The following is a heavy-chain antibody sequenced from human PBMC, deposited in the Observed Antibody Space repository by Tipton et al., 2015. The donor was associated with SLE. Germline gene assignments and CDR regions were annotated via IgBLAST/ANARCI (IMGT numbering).Heavy chain of an antibody. CDR2: INHSGRT. V-gene: IGHV4-61*09. D-gene: IGHD5-18*01. CDR1: GGSISSADYY. CDR3: AKDGVWGLWSPMDV. J-gene: IGHJ6*02. Sequence: LRLSCTVSGGSISSADYYWSWIRQPAGKGLEWIGEINHSGRTNYNPSLKSRVTISVDTSKNQFSLKLSSVTAADTAVYYCAKDGVWGLWSPMDVWGQGTTVTVSS.